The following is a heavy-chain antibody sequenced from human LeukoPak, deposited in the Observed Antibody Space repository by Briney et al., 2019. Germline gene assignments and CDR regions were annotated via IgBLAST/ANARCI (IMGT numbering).Heavy chain of an antibody. J-gene: IGHJ3*02. D-gene: IGHD6-25*01. V-gene: IGHV4-59*02. CDR1: GGSVSSYY. CDR3: ARGKAADAFDI. CDR2: IYYSGST. Sequence: SETLSLTCTVSGGSVSSYYWSWIRQPPGKGLEWIGYIYYSGSTNYNPSLKSRVTISVDTSKNQFSLKLSSVTAADTAVYYCARGKAADAFDIWGQGTMVTVSS.